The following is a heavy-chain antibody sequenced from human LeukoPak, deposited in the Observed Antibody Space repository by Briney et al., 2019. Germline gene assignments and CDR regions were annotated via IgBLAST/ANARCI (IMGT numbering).Heavy chain of an antibody. CDR1: GFTFSSYA. Sequence: GGSLRLSCAASGFTFSSYAMSWVRQAPGKGLEWVSAISGSGGSTYYADSVKGRFTISRDNARNSLYLQMYSLRAEDTAVYYCARIGYSSSSFDYWGQGTLVTVSS. CDR3: ARIGYSSSSFDY. V-gene: IGHV3-23*01. D-gene: IGHD6-6*01. J-gene: IGHJ4*02. CDR2: ISGSGGST.